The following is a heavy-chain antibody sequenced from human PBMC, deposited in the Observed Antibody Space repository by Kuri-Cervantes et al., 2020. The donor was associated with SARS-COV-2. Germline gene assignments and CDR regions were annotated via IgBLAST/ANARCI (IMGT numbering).Heavy chain of an antibody. CDR1: GFTFSSYA. CDR2: ISYDGSNK. V-gene: IGHV3-30-3*01. Sequence: GESLKISCAASGFTFSSYAMHWVRQAPGKGLEWVAVISYDGSNKYYADSVKGRFTISRDNSKNTLYLQMNSLRAEDTAVYYCAKASRDSVVVPAALQDYYYYYYMDVWGKGTTVTVSS. CDR3: AKASRDSVVVPAALQDYYYYYYMDV. D-gene: IGHD2-2*01. J-gene: IGHJ6*03.